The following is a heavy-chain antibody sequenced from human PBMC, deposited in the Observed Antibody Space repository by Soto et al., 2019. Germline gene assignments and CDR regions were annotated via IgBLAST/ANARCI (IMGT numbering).Heavy chain of an antibody. V-gene: IGHV1-3*01. J-gene: IGHJ4*02. CDR2: INPYRDGT. CDR1: GYTFTSYA. Sequence: ASVKVSCKASGYTFTSYAMHWVRQAPGQRLEWVGLINPYRDGTSYAQKFQGRVTMTRDTSATTAYMQLSGLRSEDTAVYYCVRPKGHCSGGSCYSGPFNYWGQGTLVTVSS. D-gene: IGHD2-15*01. CDR3: VRPKGHCSGGSCYSGPFNY.